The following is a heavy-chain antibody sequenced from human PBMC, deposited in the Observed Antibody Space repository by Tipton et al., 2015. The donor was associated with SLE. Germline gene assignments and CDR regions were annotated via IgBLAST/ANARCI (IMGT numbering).Heavy chain of an antibody. D-gene: IGHD3-22*01. Sequence: TLSLTCTVSSGSISTAIYYWGWIRQPPGKGLEWIGSIYYSGTTNYNPSLESRITISIDASRSQFSLTLSSVTAADTAVYYCARDTDRGSSAYAGAFDFWGQGTVVTVSS. CDR1: SGSISTAIYY. J-gene: IGHJ3*01. CDR3: ARDTDRGSSAYAGAFDF. V-gene: IGHV4-39*07. CDR2: IYYSGTT.